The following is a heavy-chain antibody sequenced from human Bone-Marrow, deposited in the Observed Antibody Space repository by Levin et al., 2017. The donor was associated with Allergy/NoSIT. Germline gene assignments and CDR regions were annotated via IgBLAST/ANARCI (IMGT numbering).Heavy chain of an antibody. CDR3: ARGWFGELLSH. Sequence: PGGSLRLSCAASGFTVSSNYMSWVRQAPGKGPEWVSVIYSGGSTYYADSVKGRFTISRDNSKNTLYRQMNSLRAEDTAVYYCARGWFGELLSHWGQGTLVTVSS. J-gene: IGHJ4*02. D-gene: IGHD3-10*01. V-gene: IGHV3-53*01. CDR2: IYSGGST. CDR1: GFTVSSNY.